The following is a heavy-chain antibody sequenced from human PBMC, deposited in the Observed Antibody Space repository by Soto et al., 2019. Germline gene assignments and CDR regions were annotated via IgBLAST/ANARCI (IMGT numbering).Heavy chain of an antibody. V-gene: IGHV1-69*12. Sequence: QVQLVQSGAEVKKPESSVKVSCKAPGGTFSTYAISWVRQAPGQGLEWMGGIIPMFGTANYAERFKDRVTIPADESTNTVYMALSSLRSEDTAVYFCASGMQLWVRRINNGYSGWGQGTLVTVSS. CDR3: ASGMQLWVRRINNGYSG. CDR2: IIPMFGTA. D-gene: IGHD5-18*01. CDR1: GGTFSTYA. J-gene: IGHJ4*02.